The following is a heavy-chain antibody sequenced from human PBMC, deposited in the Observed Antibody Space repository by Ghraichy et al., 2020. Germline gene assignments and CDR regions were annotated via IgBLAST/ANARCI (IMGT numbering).Heavy chain of an antibody. Sequence: GSLNISCAASGFTFSNYAMSWVRQAPGKGLEWVSIMSGGGGSINYAASVKGRFTISRDNSKYTVYLQMNSLRAEDTAVYYCAKAWGSGSYTFDYWGQGTLVTVSS. CDR3: AKAWGSGSYTFDY. V-gene: IGHV3-23*01. CDR2: MSGGGGSI. J-gene: IGHJ4*02. D-gene: IGHD3-10*01. CDR1: GFTFSNYA.